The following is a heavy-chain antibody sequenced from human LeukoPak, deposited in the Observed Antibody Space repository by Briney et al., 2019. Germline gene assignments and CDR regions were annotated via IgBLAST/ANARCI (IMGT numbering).Heavy chain of an antibody. CDR1: GGSISRGGYY. J-gene: IGHJ6*02. Sequence: SETLSLTCTVSGGSISRGGYYWSWIRQHPGKGLEYIGYIYYSGSIYYNPSLKSRVTISLDPSKNQFSLKLSSVTAADTAVYYCAKGTYCGGDCYPQAPNYYFGMDVWGQGTTVTVSS. D-gene: IGHD2-21*02. CDR2: IYYSGSI. CDR3: AKGTYCGGDCYPQAPNYYFGMDV. V-gene: IGHV4-31*03.